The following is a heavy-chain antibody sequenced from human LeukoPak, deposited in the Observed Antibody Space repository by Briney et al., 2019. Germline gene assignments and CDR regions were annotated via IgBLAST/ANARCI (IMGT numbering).Heavy chain of an antibody. CDR2: IYYSGST. CDR1: GASISSYY. J-gene: IGHJ4*02. D-gene: IGHD2/OR15-2a*01. V-gene: IGHV4-59*08. Sequence: SESLSLTWTVSGASISSYYWSWIRQPPGKGPEWIGYIYYSGSTNYNPSLKSRVTISVDTSKNQFSLKLSSVTAADTAVYYCARHFLRFTAFDYWGQGTLVTVSS. CDR3: ARHFLRFTAFDY.